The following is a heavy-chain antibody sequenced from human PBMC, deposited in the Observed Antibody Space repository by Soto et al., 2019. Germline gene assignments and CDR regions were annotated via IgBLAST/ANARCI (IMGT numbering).Heavy chain of an antibody. CDR1: GFTFSDHY. Sequence: GGSLRLSCAASGFTFSDHYMDWVRQAPGKGLEWVGRTRSKANSYTTEYAASVKGGFTISRDDSKNSLYLQMNSLKTEDTAIYYCARVASAYYFDYWGQGTLVTVSS. CDR2: TRSKANSYTT. CDR3: ARVASAYYFDY. J-gene: IGHJ4*02. V-gene: IGHV3-72*01.